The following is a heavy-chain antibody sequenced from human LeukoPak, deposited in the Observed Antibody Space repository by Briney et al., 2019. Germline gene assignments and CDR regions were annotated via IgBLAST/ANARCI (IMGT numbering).Heavy chain of an antibody. CDR2: INPSGGST. CDR3: ARAIAGFDY. CDR1: GGTFSSYA. V-gene: IGHV1-46*01. Sequence: VKVSCKASGGTFSSYAISWVRQAPGQGLEWMGIINPSGGSTSYAQKFQGRVTMTRDTSTSTVYMELSSLRSEDTAVYYCARAIAGFDYWGQGTLVTVSS. J-gene: IGHJ4*02.